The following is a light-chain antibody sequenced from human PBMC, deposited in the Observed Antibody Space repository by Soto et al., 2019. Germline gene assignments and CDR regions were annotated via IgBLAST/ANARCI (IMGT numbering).Light chain of an antibody. CDR1: QSVTSN. J-gene: IGKJ2*02. Sequence: EIVMTQFPATLSVSPGERATLSCRASQSVTSNLAWYQQRPGQAPRLLIYAASTRATGIPARFSGSGSGTDFTLTISSLQSEDFAVYYCQQYNDWPSCTFGQGTRLEIK. CDR3: QQYNDWPSCT. V-gene: IGKV3-15*01. CDR2: AAS.